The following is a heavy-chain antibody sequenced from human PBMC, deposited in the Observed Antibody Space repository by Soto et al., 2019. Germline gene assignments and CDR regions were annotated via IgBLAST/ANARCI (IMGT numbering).Heavy chain of an antibody. Sequence: QVQLVQSGAEVKRPGSSVKVTCRASGGTFSSYDISWVRQAPGQGLEWMGGIIPFSGTTIYSQNFQGRVTIPADKTTSTVYIELSSLRSEDTAVYYGSKTYDFWNGPASYYGMDVWGQGTTVTVSS. V-gene: IGHV1-69*06. CDR2: IIPFSGTT. D-gene: IGHD3-3*01. J-gene: IGHJ6*02. CDR3: SKTYDFWNGPASYYGMDV. CDR1: GGTFSSYD.